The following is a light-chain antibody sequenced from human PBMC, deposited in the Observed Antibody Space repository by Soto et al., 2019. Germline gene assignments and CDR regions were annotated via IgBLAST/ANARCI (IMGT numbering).Light chain of an antibody. Sequence: IVLTKTQGTLSLSPGERATLSCRASQSVSSSYLAWYQQKPGQAPRLLIFGASRRATGIPDRFSGSGSGTNFTLTISRLEPEDFAVYYCQQYGKLPRTFGQGGNVDI. V-gene: IGKV3-20*01. CDR1: QSVSSSY. CDR2: GAS. J-gene: IGKJ1*01. CDR3: QQYGKLPRT.